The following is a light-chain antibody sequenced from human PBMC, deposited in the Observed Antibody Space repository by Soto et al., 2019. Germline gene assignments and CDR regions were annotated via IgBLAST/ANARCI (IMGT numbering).Light chain of an antibody. V-gene: IGKV1-39*01. CDR1: QTISNY. CDR3: QQSYNVPFT. J-gene: IGKJ3*01. CDR2: GSS. Sequence: DIQMTQSPASLAASLGDRITISCRASQTISNYLNWYHQKPGEAPKILIYGSSTLQSGVPSTFNGSGSGTEFPLSISSLQPEDFGTFYCQQSYNVPFTFGPGTKVDIK.